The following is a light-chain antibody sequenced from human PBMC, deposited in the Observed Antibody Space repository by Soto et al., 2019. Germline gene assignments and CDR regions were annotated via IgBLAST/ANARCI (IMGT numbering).Light chain of an antibody. Sequence: EIVLTQSPGTLSLSPGERATLSCRASQSVSGSSLAWYQLKPGQAPRLLISGASSRATGGPDRFSGSESGTDFTFIISRLEPEDFGMYYCHQYGSFPHTFGQGTELETK. V-gene: IGKV3-20*01. CDR2: GAS. CDR3: HQYGSFPHT. CDR1: QSVSGSS. J-gene: IGKJ2*01.